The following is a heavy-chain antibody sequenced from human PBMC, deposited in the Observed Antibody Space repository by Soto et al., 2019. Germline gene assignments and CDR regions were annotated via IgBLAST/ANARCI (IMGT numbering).Heavy chain of an antibody. D-gene: IGHD3-10*01. J-gene: IGHJ4*02. CDR1: GYTFTSYA. V-gene: IGHV1-3*01. CDR2: INAGNGNT. Sequence: QVQLVQSGAEVKKPGASVKVSCKASGYTFTSYAMHWVRQAPGQRLEWMGWINAGNGNTKYSQKFQGRATITRDTSASTAYMELSSLRSEDTAVYYCARDISGDGSGSYYALGFDYWGQGTLVTVSS. CDR3: ARDISGDGSGSYYALGFDY.